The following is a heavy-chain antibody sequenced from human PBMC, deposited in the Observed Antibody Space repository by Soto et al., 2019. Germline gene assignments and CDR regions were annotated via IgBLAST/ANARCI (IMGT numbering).Heavy chain of an antibody. CDR3: ARDSGSFAFDY. J-gene: IGHJ4*02. V-gene: IGHV3-33*01. Sequence: PGGSLRLSCAASGFTFISYVMHRVRQAPGKGLEWVAVIWYDGSNKYYADSVKGRFTISRDNSKNTLYLQMNSLRAEDTAVYYCARDSGSFAFDYWGQGTLVTVSS. D-gene: IGHD1-26*01. CDR1: GFTFISYV. CDR2: IWYDGSNK.